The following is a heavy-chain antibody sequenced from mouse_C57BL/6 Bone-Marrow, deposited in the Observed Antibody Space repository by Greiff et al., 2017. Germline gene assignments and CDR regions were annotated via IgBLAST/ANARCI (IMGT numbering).Heavy chain of an antibody. D-gene: IGHD2-4*01. J-gene: IGHJ4*01. V-gene: IGHV1-53*01. CDR2: INPSNGGT. CDR1: GYTFTSYW. CDR3: ARSGVMITTRYYAMDY. Sequence: QVQLQQPGTELVKPGASVKLSCKASGYTFTSYWMHWVKQRPGQGLEWIGNINPSNGGTNYNEKFKSKATLTVDKSSSTAYMQLSSLTSEDSAVYYCARSGVMITTRYYAMDYWGQGTSVTVSS.